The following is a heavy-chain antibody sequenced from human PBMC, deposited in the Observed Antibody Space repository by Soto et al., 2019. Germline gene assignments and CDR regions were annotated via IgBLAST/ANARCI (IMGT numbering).Heavy chain of an antibody. CDR3: ARGAAAGVDYGMGV. V-gene: IGHV4-4*07. CDR2: IYSGGGT. J-gene: IGHJ6*01. Sequence: QVQLQESGPGLVKPWETPSLTCTVSGGSISSYYWSWIRQPAGKGLEWIGRIYSGGGTNYNPSLKSRLSMSVDTSKKKFSLKLSSVTAADTAVYYCARGAAAGVDYGMGVWGRGTTVTVSA. D-gene: IGHD6-13*01. CDR1: GGSISSYY.